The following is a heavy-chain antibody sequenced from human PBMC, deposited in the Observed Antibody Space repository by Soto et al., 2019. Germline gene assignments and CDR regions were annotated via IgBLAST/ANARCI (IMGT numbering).Heavy chain of an antibody. CDR2: ISAYNGNT. CDR3: ARDFPRYCSSTSCFPRWFDP. J-gene: IGHJ5*02. D-gene: IGHD2-2*01. CDR1: GYTFTSYG. Sequence: QVQLVQSGAEVKKPGASVKVSCKASGYTFTSYGISWVRQAPGQGLEWMGWISAYNGNTNYAQKLQGRVTMTTDTSTSTAYMELRSRRSDDTAVYYCARDFPRYCSSTSCFPRWFDPWGQGTLVTVSS. V-gene: IGHV1-18*01.